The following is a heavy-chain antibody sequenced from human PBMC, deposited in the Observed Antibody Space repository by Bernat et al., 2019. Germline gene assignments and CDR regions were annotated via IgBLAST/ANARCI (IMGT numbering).Heavy chain of an antibody. Sequence: QLQLQESGPGLVKPSETRSLTCTVSGGSISSSSYYWGWIRQPPGKGLEWIGSIYYSGSTYYNPSLKSRVTISVDTSKNQFSLKLSSVTAADTAVYYCARGLGGVIVMPFDYWGQGTLVTVSS. CDR2: IYYSGST. J-gene: IGHJ4*02. V-gene: IGHV4-39*01. D-gene: IGHD3-16*02. CDR3: ARGLGGVIVMPFDY. CDR1: GGSISSSSYY.